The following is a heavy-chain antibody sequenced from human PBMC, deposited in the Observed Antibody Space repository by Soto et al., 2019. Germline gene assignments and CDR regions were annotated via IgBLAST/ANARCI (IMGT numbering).Heavy chain of an antibody. J-gene: IGHJ5*02. D-gene: IGHD6-13*01. V-gene: IGHV4-59*01. Sequence: SETLSLTCTVSGGSISSYYWSWIRQPPGKGLEWIGYIYYSGSTNYNPSLKSRVTISVDTSKNQFSLKPRSVTAADTAVYYCARALRIAAAGIWWFAPLGQGTLVTFSS. CDR3: ARALRIAAAGIWWFAP. CDR2: IYYSGST. CDR1: GGSISSYY.